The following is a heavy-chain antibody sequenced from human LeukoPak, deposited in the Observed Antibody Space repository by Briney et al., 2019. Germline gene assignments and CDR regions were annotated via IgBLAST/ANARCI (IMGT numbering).Heavy chain of an antibody. J-gene: IGHJ4*02. CDR3: ARAGAAAGTPFDY. CDR1: GYTFSSYG. D-gene: IGHD6-13*01. V-gene: IGHV1-18*01. CDR2: ITSYNGNT. Sequence: ASVKVSCKASGYTFSSYGISWVRQAPGQGLEWMGWITSYNGNTKYAQQLQGRVTMTTDTSTGTACMELRSLRSDDTAVYYCARAGAAAGTPFDYWGQGTLVTVSS.